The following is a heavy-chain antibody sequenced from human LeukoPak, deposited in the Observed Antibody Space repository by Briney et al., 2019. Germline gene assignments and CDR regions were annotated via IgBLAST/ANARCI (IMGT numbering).Heavy chain of an antibody. D-gene: IGHD3-10*01. CDR2: INAGNGNT. V-gene: IGHV1-3*01. Sequence: EASVKVSCKASGYTFTGYYMHWVRQAPGQRLEWMGWINAGNGNTKYSQKFQGRVTITRDTSATTVYMELSSLRSEDTAVYYCARVDGSGSFYGMDVWGQGTTVTVSS. CDR1: GYTFTGYY. J-gene: IGHJ6*02. CDR3: ARVDGSGSFYGMDV.